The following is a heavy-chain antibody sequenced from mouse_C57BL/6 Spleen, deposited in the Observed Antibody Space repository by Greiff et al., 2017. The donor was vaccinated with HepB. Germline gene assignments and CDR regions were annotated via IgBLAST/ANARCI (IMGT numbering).Heavy chain of an antibody. CDR3: ARSITTVVATGYIDV. V-gene: IGHV1-69*01. J-gene: IGHJ1*03. D-gene: IGHD1-1*01. CDR1: GYTFTSYW. CDR2: IDPSDSYT. Sequence: QVQLQQPGAELVMPGASVKLSCKASGYTFTSYWMHWVKQRPGQGLEWIGEIDPSDSYTNYNQKFKGKSTLTVDKSSSTAYMQLSSLTSEDSAVYYGARSITTVVATGYIDVWGTGTTVTVSS.